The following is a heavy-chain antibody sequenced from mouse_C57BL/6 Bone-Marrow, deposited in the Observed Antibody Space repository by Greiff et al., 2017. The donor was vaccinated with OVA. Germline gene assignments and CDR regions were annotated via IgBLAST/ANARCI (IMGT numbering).Heavy chain of an antibody. J-gene: IGHJ4*01. CDR2: IYPGDGDT. V-gene: IGHV1-82*01. CDR1: GYAFSSSW. Sequence: QVQLQQSGPELVKPGASVKISCKASGYAFSSSWMNWVKQRPGKGLEWIGRIYPGDGDTNYNGKFKGKATLTADKSSSTAYMQLSSLTSEDSAVYYSASSSPYAMDYWGQGTSVTVSS. D-gene: IGHD1-1*01. CDR3: ASSSPYAMDY.